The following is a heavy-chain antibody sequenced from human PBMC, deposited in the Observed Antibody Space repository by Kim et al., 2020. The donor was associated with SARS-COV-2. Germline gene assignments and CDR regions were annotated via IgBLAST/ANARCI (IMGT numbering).Heavy chain of an antibody. CDR1: GGSISSYY. CDR3: AXXFPXXXANXXXP. J-gene: IGHJ5*02. CDR2: XXYSGST. D-gene: IGHD1-1*01. Sequence: SETLSLTCTVSGGSISSYYWSWIRQPPGKGLXXIGXXXYSGSTNYNPSLKSRVTXXVDTXXNQXXXKLXSVTGADTAXXXCAXXFPXXXANXXXPWXXGTLXXVSS. V-gene: IGHV4-59*01.